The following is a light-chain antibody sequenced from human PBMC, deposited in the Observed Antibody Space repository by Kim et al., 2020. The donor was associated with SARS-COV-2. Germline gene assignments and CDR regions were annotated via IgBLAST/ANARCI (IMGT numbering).Light chain of an antibody. Sequence: DFVMTQSPDSLAVSLGERATINCKSSQSVLYSSNNKNYLAWYQQKPGQPPKLLIYWASTRESGVPDRFSGSGSGTDFTLTINSLQAEDVAVYYCQQYYTIPWTFGQGTKVDIK. CDR3: QQYYTIPWT. J-gene: IGKJ1*01. CDR1: QSVLYSSNNKNY. V-gene: IGKV4-1*01. CDR2: WAS.